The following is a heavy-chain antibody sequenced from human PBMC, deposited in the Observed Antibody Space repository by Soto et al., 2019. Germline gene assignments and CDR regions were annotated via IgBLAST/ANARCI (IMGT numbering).Heavy chain of an antibody. J-gene: IGHJ6*02. CDR1: GFTFSSYA. D-gene: IGHD2-2*01. CDR3: ARDYRSCSSTSCYHPYYYYYGMDV. CDR2: ISYDGSNK. V-gene: IGHV3-30-3*01. Sequence: GGSLRLSCAASGFTFSSYAMHWVRQAPGKGLEWVAVISYDGSNKYYADSVKGRFTISRDNSKNTLYLQMNSLRAEDTAVYYCARDYRSCSSTSCYHPYYYYYGMDVWGQGTTVTVSS.